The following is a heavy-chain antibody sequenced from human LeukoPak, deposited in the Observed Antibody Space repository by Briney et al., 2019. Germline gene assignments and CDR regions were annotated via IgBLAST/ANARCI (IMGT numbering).Heavy chain of an antibody. CDR2: IYSGGST. CDR3: ARGGDSSGWTIDY. D-gene: IGHD6-19*01. CDR1: GFTVSSNY. J-gene: IGHJ4*02. Sequence: GGSLRLSCAASGFTVSSNYMSWVRQAPGKGLEWVSVIYSGGSTYYADSVKGRFTISRDNSKNTLYLQMNSLRAEDTAVYYCARGGDSSGWTIDYWGQGTLVTVSS. V-gene: IGHV3-53*01.